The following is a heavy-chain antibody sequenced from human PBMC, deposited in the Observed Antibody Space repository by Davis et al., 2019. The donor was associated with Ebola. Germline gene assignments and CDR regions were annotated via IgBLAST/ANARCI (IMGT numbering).Heavy chain of an antibody. V-gene: IGHV1-69*06. CDR1: GGTFSSYA. CDR2: IIPIFGTA. CDR3: ARNRDGAVGSYFDY. J-gene: IGHJ4*02. Sequence: AASVKVSCKASGGTFSSYAINWVRQAPGQGLEWMGGIIPIFGTANYAQKFQGRVTITADKSTSTAYMELSSLRSEDTAVYYCARNRDGAVGSYFDYWGQGTLVTVSS. D-gene: IGHD3-16*01.